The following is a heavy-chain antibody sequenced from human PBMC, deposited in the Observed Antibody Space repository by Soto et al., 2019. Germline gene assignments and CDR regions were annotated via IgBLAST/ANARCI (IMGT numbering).Heavy chain of an antibody. CDR1: GFTFSSYA. CDR3: ANRVGALNDAFDI. CDR2: ISGSGGST. V-gene: IGHV3-23*01. J-gene: IGHJ3*02. Sequence: GGSLRLSCAASGFTFSSYAMSWVRQAPGKGLEWVSAISGSGGSTYYADSVKGRFTISRDNSKNTLYLQMNSLRAEDTAVYYCANRVGALNDAFDIWGQGTMVTVSS. D-gene: IGHD1-26*01.